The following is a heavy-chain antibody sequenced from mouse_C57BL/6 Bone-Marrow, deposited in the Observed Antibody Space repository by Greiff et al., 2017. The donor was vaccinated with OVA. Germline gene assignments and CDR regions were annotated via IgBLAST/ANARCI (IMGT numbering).Heavy chain of an antibody. J-gene: IGHJ4*01. CDR3: ARDDYDGYYAMDY. D-gene: IGHD2-4*01. CDR2: INPNNGGT. V-gene: IGHV1-26*01. Sequence: EVQLQQSGPELVKPGASVKISCKASGYTFTDYYMNWVKQSHGKSLEWIGDINPNNGGTSYNQKFKGKATLTVDKSSSTAYMELRSLTSEYSSVYYCARDDYDGYYAMDYWGQGTSVTVSS. CDR1: GYTFTDYY.